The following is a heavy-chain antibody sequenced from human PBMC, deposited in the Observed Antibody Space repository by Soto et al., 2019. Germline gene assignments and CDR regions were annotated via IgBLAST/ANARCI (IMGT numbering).Heavy chain of an antibody. CDR1: GGSISSGGYY. D-gene: IGHD2-21*02. J-gene: IGHJ6*02. CDR3: ALGTEPYYYYGMDV. V-gene: IGHV4-31*03. CDR2: IYYSGST. Sequence: QVELQESGPGLVKPSQTLSLTCTVSGGSISSGGYYWSWIRQHPGKGLEWIGYIYYSGSTYYNPSLKSRVTTSVDTSKNQFSLKLSSVTAADTAVYFCALGTEPYYYYGMDVWGQGTTVTVSS.